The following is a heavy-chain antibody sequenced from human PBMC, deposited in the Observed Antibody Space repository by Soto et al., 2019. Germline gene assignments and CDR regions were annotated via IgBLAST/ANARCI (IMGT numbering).Heavy chain of an antibody. CDR3: AKDKGYGDYEDAFDI. CDR1: GFTFSSYG. D-gene: IGHD4-17*01. CDR2: ISYDGSNK. Sequence: SLRLSCAASGFTFSSYGMHWVRQAPGKGLEWVAVISYDGSNKYYADSVKGRFTISRDNSKNTLYLQMNSLRAEDTAVYYCAKDKGYGDYEDAFDIWGQGTMVTVSS. J-gene: IGHJ3*02. V-gene: IGHV3-30*18.